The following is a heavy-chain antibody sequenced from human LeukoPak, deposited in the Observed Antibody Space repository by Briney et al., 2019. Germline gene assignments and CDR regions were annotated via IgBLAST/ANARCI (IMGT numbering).Heavy chain of an antibody. Sequence: GGSLRLSCSVSGFTFSAYTMHWVRQAPGRGLQYVSSISSNGGKTYYADSVKGRFTISRDNSKNTLYLQMSSLRPEDTAVYYCVKDRWIDYWGQGVLVTVSS. J-gene: IGHJ4*02. CDR2: ISSNGGKT. CDR1: GFTFSAYT. CDR3: VKDRWIDY. V-gene: IGHV3-64D*09. D-gene: IGHD5-24*01.